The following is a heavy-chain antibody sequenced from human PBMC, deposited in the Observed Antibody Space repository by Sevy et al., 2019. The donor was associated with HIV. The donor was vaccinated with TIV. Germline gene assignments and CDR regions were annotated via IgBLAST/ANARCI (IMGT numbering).Heavy chain of an antibody. V-gene: IGHV1-18*01. CDR3: ARVPTYYYGSATYFDY. CDR2: IGVYNGNA. J-gene: IGHJ4*02. Sequence: ASVKVSCKTSGYNFASYGITWVRQAPGQGLEWMGWIGVYNGNANSAQNLQARLTMTTDTATSTAYMELTSLRSDDTAVYYCARVPTYYYGSATYFDYSGQGTLVTVSS. CDR1: GYNFASYG. D-gene: IGHD3-10*01.